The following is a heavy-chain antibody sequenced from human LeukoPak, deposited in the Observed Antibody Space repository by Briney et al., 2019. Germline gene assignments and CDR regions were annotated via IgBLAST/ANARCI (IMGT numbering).Heavy chain of an antibody. J-gene: IGHJ5*02. D-gene: IGHD5-12*01. CDR2: IYYSGST. CDR1: GGSISSYY. V-gene: IGHV4-59*01. CDR3: ARVFGYSGYPNWFDP. Sequence: SETLSLTCTVSGGSISSYYWSWIRQPPGKGLEWIGYIYYSGSTNYNPSLKSRVTISVGTPKNQFSLKLSSVTAADTAVYYCARVFGYSGYPNWFDPWGQGTLVTVSS.